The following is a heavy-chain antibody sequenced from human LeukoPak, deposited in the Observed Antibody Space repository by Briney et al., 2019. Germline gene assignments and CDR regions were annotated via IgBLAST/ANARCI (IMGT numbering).Heavy chain of an antibody. CDR2: ISSSSSYI. D-gene: IGHD3-9*01. V-gene: IGHV3-21*01. Sequence: GGSLRLSCAASGFTFSSYSMNWVRQATGKGLEWVSSISSSSSYIYYAESVKGRFTISRDNAKNSLYLQMNSLRAEDTAVYYCARDRHLLRYFDWLRTGDYWGQGTLVTVSS. CDR1: GFTFSSYS. CDR3: ARDRHLLRYFDWLRTGDY. J-gene: IGHJ4*02.